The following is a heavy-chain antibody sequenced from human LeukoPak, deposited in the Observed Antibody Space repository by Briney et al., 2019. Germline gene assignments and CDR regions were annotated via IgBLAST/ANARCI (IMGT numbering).Heavy chain of an antibody. V-gene: IGHV3-30*18. CDR2: ISYDGSNK. CDR1: GFTFSSYG. CDR3: AKDGRSGSYLGTFDY. Sequence: GGSLRLSCAASGFTFSSYGMHWVRQAPGKGLEWVAVISYDGSNKYYADSVKGRFTISRDNSKNTLYLQMNSLRAEDTAVYYCAKDGRSGSYLGTFDYWGQGTRVSLSS. D-gene: IGHD1-26*01. J-gene: IGHJ4*02.